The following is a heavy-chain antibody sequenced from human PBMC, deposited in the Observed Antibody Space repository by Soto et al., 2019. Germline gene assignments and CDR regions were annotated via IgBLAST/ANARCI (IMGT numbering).Heavy chain of an antibody. V-gene: IGHV3-48*03. CDR3: VRDRTLLVPTSIDY. CDR1: GFTFGSHE. D-gene: IGHD3-3*01. J-gene: IGHJ4*02. Sequence: PGVSLRLSCAASGFTFGSHEMNWVRQAPGKGLEWVSYIDYSGSRTDYAVSVKGRFTISRDNAKNPLYLKMYSLRAEDTAIYYCVRDRTLLVPTSIDYGGQGTLVTVSS. CDR2: IDYSGSRT.